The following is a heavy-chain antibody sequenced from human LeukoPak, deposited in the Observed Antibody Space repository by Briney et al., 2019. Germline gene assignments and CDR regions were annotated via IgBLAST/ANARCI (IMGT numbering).Heavy chain of an antibody. Sequence: SETLSLTCAVSGYSISSNYFWGWIRQPPGKGLEWIGGVFHNGTTYYNPSLKSRVTTSLDTSKNQFSLKLSSVTAADTAVYYCARCGTFTIFGVVIIPADYYYYMDVWGKGTTVTVSS. D-gene: IGHD3-3*01. J-gene: IGHJ6*03. V-gene: IGHV4-38-2*01. CDR1: GYSISSNYF. CDR3: ARCGTFTIFGVVIIPADYYYYMDV. CDR2: VFHNGTT.